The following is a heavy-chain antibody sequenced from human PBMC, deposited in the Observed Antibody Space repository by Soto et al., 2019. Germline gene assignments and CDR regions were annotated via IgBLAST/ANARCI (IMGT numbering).Heavy chain of an antibody. CDR2: VYYSGST. CDR3: ARAETSGFHYFDY. D-gene: IGHD3-9*01. Sequence: PGPAGPSATLSLTSTVTGDSVTSYYWSWMRQPPGKGLECMGFVYYSGSTNYNSSLKSRVTISVDTSKNQISLRLKSVTAADTAVYYCARAETSGFHYFDYWGQGSPVTVSS. V-gene: IGHV4-59*02. J-gene: IGHJ4*02. CDR1: GDSVTSYY.